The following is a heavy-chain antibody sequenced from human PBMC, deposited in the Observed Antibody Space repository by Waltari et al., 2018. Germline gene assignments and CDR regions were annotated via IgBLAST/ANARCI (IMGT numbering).Heavy chain of an antibody. J-gene: IGHJ3*02. CDR1: GFTFSSYS. V-gene: IGHV3-21*01. CDR2: SSSSSSYI. CDR3: ARPPRTTVTTFLI. D-gene: IGHD4-17*01. Sequence: EVQLVESGGGLVKPGGSLRLSCAASGFTFSSYSMNWVRQAPGKELEWVSSSSSSSSYIYYADSVKGRFTISRDNAKNSLYLQMNSLRAEDTAVYYCARPPRTTVTTFLIWGQGTMVTVSS.